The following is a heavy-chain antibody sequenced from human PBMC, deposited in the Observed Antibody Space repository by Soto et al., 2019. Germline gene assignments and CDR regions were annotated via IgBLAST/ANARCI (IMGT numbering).Heavy chain of an antibody. Sequence: QLQLQESGPGLVKPSETLSLTCTVSGASISSSSFYWGWIRQPPGKGLEWLGSIYYSGSTYYNPSLKSRVTISVDTSKNQFSLNLRSVTAADTAVYYRGSDYGGLDCFGNWGQGTLVTVSS. CDR3: GSDYGGLDCFGN. J-gene: IGHJ4*02. CDR2: IYYSGST. V-gene: IGHV4-39*01. CDR1: GASISSSSFY. D-gene: IGHD4-17*01.